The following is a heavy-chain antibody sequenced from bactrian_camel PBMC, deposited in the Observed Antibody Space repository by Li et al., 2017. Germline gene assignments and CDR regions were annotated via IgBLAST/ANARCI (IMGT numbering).Heavy chain of an antibody. CDR3: AAVRTFTAIQALDLMTSGVCDY. CDR2: IDSDGSE. V-gene: IGHV3S26*01. Sequence: VQLVESGGGSVQAGGSLRLSCAASEFTYNDYCMAWFRQAPGKEREGVAAIDSDGSETYADSVKGRFTISRDYAQNTLYLQMNDLKPEDSAMYSCAAVRTFTAIQALDLMTSGVCDYWGQGTQVTVS. D-gene: IGHD3*01. J-gene: IGHJ4*01. CDR1: EFTYNDYC.